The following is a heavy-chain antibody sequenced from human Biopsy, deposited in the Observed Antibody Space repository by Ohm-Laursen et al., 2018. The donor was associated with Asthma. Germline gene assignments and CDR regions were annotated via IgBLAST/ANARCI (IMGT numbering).Heavy chain of an antibody. CDR2: VFYGGAT. Sequence: SHTLSLTCTVSGDSLSSHHWSWIRQPPGKGLEWIGYVFYGGATNYNPSLKSRVTISVDTSKNQFLLRLSSVTAADTAVYYCARGVGYGGDSYAEYFQHWGQGTLVTVSS. CDR3: ARGVGYGGDSYAEYFQH. D-gene: IGHD4-23*01. J-gene: IGHJ1*01. CDR1: GDSLSSHH. V-gene: IGHV4-59*11.